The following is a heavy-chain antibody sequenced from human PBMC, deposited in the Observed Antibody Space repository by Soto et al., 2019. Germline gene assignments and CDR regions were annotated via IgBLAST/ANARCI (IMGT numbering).Heavy chain of an antibody. D-gene: IGHD1-26*01. CDR3: ARRLAPSVSALGY. CDR2: ISENGDRQ. CDR1: GLTLSSSS. V-gene: IGHV3-30-3*01. J-gene: IGHJ4*02. Sequence: GGSLRLSCTVSGLTLSSSSVHWVRQAPGKGLEWVAVISENGDRQYSTDSVRGRFLVSRDTFNNTIYLQMNSLRPEDTGEYFCARRLAPSVSALGYWGQGALVTVSS.